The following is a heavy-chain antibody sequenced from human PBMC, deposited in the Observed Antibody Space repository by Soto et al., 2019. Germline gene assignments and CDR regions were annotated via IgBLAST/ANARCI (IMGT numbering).Heavy chain of an antibody. J-gene: IGHJ3*02. CDR1: SGSFSVYY. D-gene: IGHD4-4*01. V-gene: IGHV4-34*01. CDR3: ARDSTRRGACDI. Sequence: QVHLQQWGAGLLKPSETLSLTCAVYSGSFSVYYWNWIRQSPGKGLEWIGEINHAGSTNYNPSLKSRVTISVDPSKNQFSLKLSSVTAADTAVYFCARDSTRRGACDIWGQGTMVTVSS. CDR2: INHAGST.